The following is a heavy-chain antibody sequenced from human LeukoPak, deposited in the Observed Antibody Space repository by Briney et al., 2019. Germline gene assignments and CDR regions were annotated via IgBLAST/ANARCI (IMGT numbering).Heavy chain of an antibody. D-gene: IGHD5-18*01. CDR2: IYPGDSDT. CDR1: GSIFTSYW. CDR3: ASSGYSYGYYMDV. V-gene: IGHV5-51*01. J-gene: IGHJ6*03. Sequence: GESLQISFKCSGSIFTSYWIGGVRRLPGKGLEGMGIIYPGDSDTIYSPSFQGQVTISADKSISTAYLQWSSLKASDTAMYYCASSGYSYGYYMDVWGKGTTVTVSS.